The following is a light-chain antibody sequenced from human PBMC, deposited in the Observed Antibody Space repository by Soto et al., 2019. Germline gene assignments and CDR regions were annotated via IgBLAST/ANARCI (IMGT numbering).Light chain of an antibody. J-gene: IGKJ1*01. CDR1: QNIRGNE. V-gene: IGKV3-20*01. Sequence: EVVLTQSPGTLSLSPGERATLSCRASQNIRGNELAWYQQKPGQAPRLLIYRGSSRATGIPDRFSGRGSGKDFTLTNSRLEPEDFAVYYCQDYGTSAPWTFGQGTKVEIK. CDR3: QDYGTSAPWT. CDR2: RGS.